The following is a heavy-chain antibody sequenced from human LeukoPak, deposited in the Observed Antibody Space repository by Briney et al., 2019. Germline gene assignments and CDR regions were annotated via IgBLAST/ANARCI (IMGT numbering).Heavy chain of an antibody. Sequence: TGGSLRLSCAASGFTFRTYRMNWVRQAPGKGLEWVSYISSSSSTIYYADSVKGRFTISRDNAKNSLYLQMNSLRAEDTAVYYCARDLGGVAGSLRGWGQGTLVTVSS. D-gene: IGHD6-19*01. CDR3: ARDLGGVAGSLRG. V-gene: IGHV3-48*01. CDR2: ISSSSSTI. J-gene: IGHJ4*02. CDR1: GFTFRTYR.